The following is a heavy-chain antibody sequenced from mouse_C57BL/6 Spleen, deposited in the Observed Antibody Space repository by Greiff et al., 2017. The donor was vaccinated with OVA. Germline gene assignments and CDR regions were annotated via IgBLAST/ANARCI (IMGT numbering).Heavy chain of an antibody. J-gene: IGHJ1*03. Sequence: QVQLQQSGAELARPGASVKLSCTASGYTFTSYGISWVKQRTGQGLEWIGEIYPRSGNTYYNEKFKGKDTLTADKSSSTAYMELRSLTSEDSAVYFCASRMITTSYWYVDVWGTGTTVTVSS. D-gene: IGHD2-4*01. CDR1: GYTFTSYG. CDR2: IYPRSGNT. CDR3: ASRMITTSYWYVDV. V-gene: IGHV1-81*01.